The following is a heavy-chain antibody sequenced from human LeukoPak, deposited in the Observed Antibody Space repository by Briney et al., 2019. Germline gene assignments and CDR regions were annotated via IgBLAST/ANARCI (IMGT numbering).Heavy chain of an antibody. D-gene: IGHD6-19*01. CDR2: ISGSGGST. Sequence: GGCLRLSCAASGFTFSSYAMSWVRQAPGKGLEWVSAISGSGGSTYYADSVKGRFTISRDNSKNTLYLQMNSLRAEDTAVYYCAKEMGIAVAGGDAFDIWGQGTMVTVSS. V-gene: IGHV3-23*01. CDR3: AKEMGIAVAGGDAFDI. CDR1: GFTFSSYA. J-gene: IGHJ3*02.